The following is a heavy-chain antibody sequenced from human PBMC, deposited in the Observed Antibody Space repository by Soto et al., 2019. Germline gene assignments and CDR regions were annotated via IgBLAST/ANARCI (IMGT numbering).Heavy chain of an antibody. D-gene: IGHD2-15*01. CDR3: ARAYSNAFDI. CDR1: RFTFSDYY. CDR2: ISSSGTGI. Sequence: GGSLRLSCAASRFTFSDYYMTWIRQAPGKGLEWVSYISSSGTGIYYPDPVKGRFTISRDNAKNSLYLQMSSLRAEDTAVYYCARAYSNAFDIWGQGTMVTVSS. V-gene: IGHV3-11*01. J-gene: IGHJ3*02.